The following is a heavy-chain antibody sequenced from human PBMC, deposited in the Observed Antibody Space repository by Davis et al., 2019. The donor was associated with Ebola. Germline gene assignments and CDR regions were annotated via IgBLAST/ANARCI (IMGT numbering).Heavy chain of an antibody. J-gene: IGHJ6*02. D-gene: IGHD5-18*01. Sequence: SETLSLTCTVSGGSITDYYWSWIRQTPEKGLEWIAYLYYSRTSNTNPSLKGRVTISADTSKNQFSLKLSSVTAADTAVYYCASTYSYGPSSYYGMDVWGQGTTVTVSS. CDR1: GGSITDYY. CDR3: ASTYSYGPSSYYGMDV. V-gene: IGHV4-59*12. CDR2: LYYSRTS.